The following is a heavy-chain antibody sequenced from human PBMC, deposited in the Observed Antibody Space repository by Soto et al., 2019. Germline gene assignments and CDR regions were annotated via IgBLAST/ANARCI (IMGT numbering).Heavy chain of an antibody. CDR3: ARVLGYCSCGSCYVGYHYGMDV. J-gene: IGHJ6*02. D-gene: IGHD2-15*01. CDR1: GGTLSSYA. Sequence: SVKVSCKASGGTLSSYAISWVRQAPGQGLEWMGGIIPIFGTANYAQKFQGRVTITADESTSTAYMELSSLRSEDTAVYYCARVLGYCSCGSCYVGYHYGMDVWGQGTTVTVS. CDR2: IIPIFGTA. V-gene: IGHV1-69*13.